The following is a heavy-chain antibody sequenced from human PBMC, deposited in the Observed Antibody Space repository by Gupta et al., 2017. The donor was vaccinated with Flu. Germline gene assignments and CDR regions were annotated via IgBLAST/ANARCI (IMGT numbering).Heavy chain of an antibody. D-gene: IGHD5-12*01. CDR2: INPNRGGT. V-gene: IGHV1-2*02. CDR3: ARGSRWLRFRGGPYNWFDP. Sequence: GLEWMGWINPNRGGTNYAQKFQGRVTMTRDTSISTAYMELSRLRSDDTAVYYCARGSRWLRFRGGPYNWFDPWGQGTLVTVAS. J-gene: IGHJ5*02.